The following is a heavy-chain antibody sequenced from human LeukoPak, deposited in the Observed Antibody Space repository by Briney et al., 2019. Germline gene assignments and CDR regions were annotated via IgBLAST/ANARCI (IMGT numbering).Heavy chain of an antibody. D-gene: IGHD6-6*01. CDR3: AKEYSRGSSSFIDY. V-gene: IGHV3-30*18. Sequence: GGSLRLSCAASGFTFSSYGMHWVRQAPGKGLEWVAVISYDGSNKYYADSVKGRFTISRDNSKNTLYLQMNSLRAEDTAVYYCAKEYSRGSSSFIDYWGQGTLVTVSS. J-gene: IGHJ4*02. CDR1: GFTFSSYG. CDR2: ISYDGSNK.